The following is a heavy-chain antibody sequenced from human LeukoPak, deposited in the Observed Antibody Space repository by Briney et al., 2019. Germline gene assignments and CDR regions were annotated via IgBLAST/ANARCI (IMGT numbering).Heavy chain of an antibody. Sequence: GASLRLSCAASGFTFSRYAMSWVRQAPGKGLELVSAISGSGVRTYYADSVKGRFTISRDYSKNTLYLQMDSLRAEDTAVYYCAKDLYCSSNSCYLFDYWGQGTLVTVSS. D-gene: IGHD2-2*01. CDR1: GFTFSRYA. V-gene: IGHV3-23*01. J-gene: IGHJ4*02. CDR2: ISGSGVRT. CDR3: AKDLYCSSNSCYLFDY.